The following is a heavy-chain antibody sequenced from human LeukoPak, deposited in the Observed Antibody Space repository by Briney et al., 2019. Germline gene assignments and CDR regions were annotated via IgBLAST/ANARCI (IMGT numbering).Heavy chain of an antibody. CDR1: GFIVSSKY. J-gene: IGHJ3*02. V-gene: IGHV3-53*01. D-gene: IGHD2-21*01. Sequence: GGSLRLSCAASGFIVSSKYMSWVRQAPGKGLEWVSVIYSGANTYYADSVQGRFTISRDTSRNTLYLQMNSLRAEDTAVYYCAREDYSGAFDIWGQGTMVTVSS. CDR3: AREDYSGAFDI. CDR2: IYSGANT.